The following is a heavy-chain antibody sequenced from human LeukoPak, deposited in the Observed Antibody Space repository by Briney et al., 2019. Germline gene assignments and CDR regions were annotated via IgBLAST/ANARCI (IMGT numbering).Heavy chain of an antibody. CDR3: ARESSSWFFDY. CDR1: GFTFSSYA. CDR2: ISYDGSNK. J-gene: IGHJ4*02. D-gene: IGHD6-13*01. Sequence: GGSLRLSCAASGFTFSSYAMHWVRQAPGKGLEWVAVISYDGSNKYYADSVKGRFTISRDNSKNTLYLQMNSLRAEDTAVYYCARESSSWFFDYWGQRTLVTVSS. V-gene: IGHV3-30*04.